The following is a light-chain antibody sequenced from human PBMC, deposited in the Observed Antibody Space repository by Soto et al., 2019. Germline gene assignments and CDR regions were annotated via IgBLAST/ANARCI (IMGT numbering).Light chain of an antibody. CDR3: SSYVL. Sequence: QSALTQPASVSGAPGQSITISWTGTSSDIGASDYVSWYQQHPDKAPKLIIYNVNYRPSGVSSRFSGSKSGNTASLTISGPQDDDESDYFCSSYVLFGGGTKVTVL. J-gene: IGLJ2*01. CDR2: NVN. V-gene: IGLV2-14*03. CDR1: SSDIGASDY.